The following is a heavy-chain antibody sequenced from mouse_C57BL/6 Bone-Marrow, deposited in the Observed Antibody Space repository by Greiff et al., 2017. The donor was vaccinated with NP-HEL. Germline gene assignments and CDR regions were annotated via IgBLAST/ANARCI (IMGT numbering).Heavy chain of an antibody. CDR1: GYTFTDYY. Sequence: VQLQQSGAELVRPGASVKLSCKASGYTFTDYYINWVKQRPGQGLEWIARIYPGSGNTYYNEKFKGKATLTAEKSSSTAYMQLSSLTSEDSAVYFGARRRRLYAMDYWGQGTSVTVSS. J-gene: IGHJ4*01. V-gene: IGHV1-76*01. CDR3: ARRRRLYAMDY. CDR2: IYPGSGNT.